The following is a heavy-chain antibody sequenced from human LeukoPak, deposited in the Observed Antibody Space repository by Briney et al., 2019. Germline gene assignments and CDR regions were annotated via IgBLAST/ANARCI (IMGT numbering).Heavy chain of an antibody. CDR1: GYNFINYW. J-gene: IGHJ4*02. CDR3: ANLMSATYYSRFDL. D-gene: IGHD3-22*01. V-gene: IGHV5-51*01. Sequence: GESLKISCKASGYNFINYWIAWVRQMPGKGLELMVIIYPGDSDTRYSPSFQGQVTISADKSISTAYLQWSSLKASDTAMYFCANLMSATYYSRFDLWGQGTLVTVSS. CDR2: IYPGDSDT.